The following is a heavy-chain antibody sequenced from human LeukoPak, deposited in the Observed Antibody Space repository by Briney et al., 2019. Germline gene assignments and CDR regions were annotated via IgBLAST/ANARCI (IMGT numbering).Heavy chain of an antibody. D-gene: IGHD4-11*01. J-gene: IGHJ1*01. V-gene: IGHV3-7*01. CDR1: GFTFSSYA. CDR3: ATYSTRNAREFQS. CDR2: IKTDASEK. Sequence: GGSLRLSCAASGFTFSSYAMSWVRKAPGKGLEWVANIKTDASEKYYADSVKGRFTISRDNAKMSLYLQMNSLRVEDTAVYYCATYSTRNAREFQSWGQGTLVTVSS.